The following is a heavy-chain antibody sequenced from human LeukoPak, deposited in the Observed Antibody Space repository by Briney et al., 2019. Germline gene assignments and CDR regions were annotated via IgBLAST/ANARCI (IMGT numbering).Heavy chain of an antibody. CDR1: GFTFSSYG. Sequence: GGSLRLSCAASGFTFSSYGMSWVRQAPGKGLEWVSTLSGSGGSTYYADSVKGRFTISGDNSKNTLYLQMNSLRAEDTAVYYCARPITMIVVVRLDAFDIWGQGTMVAVSS. CDR2: LSGSGGST. D-gene: IGHD3-22*01. J-gene: IGHJ3*02. V-gene: IGHV3-23*01. CDR3: ARPITMIVVVRLDAFDI.